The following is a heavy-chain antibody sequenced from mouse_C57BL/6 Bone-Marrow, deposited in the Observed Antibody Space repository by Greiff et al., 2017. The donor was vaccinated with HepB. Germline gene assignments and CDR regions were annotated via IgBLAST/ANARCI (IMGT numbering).Heavy chain of an antibody. J-gene: IGHJ1*03. CDR2: ISYSGST. V-gene: IGHV3-8*01. CDR1: GYSITSDY. Sequence: LEESGPGLAKPSQTLSLTCSVPGYSITSDYWNWIRKFPGNKLEYMGYISYSGSTYYNPSLKSRISITRDTSKNQYYLQLNSVTTEDTATYYCARGRWLLLDWYFDVWGTGTTVTVSS. D-gene: IGHD2-3*01. CDR3: ARGRWLLLDWYFDV.